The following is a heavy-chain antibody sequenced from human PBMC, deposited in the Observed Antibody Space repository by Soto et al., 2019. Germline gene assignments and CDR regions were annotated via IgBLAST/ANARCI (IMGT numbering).Heavy chain of an antibody. CDR3: ARDSSGYGRVVY. D-gene: IGHD3-22*01. CDR1: GGSFSGYY. Sequence: QVQLQQWGAGLLKPSETLSLTCAVYGGSFSGYYWSWIRQPPGKGLEWIGEINHSGSTNYNPSLKSRVTISVETSKTQFSLKLSSVTAADTAVYYWARDSSGYGRVVYWGQGTLVTVSS. J-gene: IGHJ4*02. V-gene: IGHV4-34*01. CDR2: INHSGST.